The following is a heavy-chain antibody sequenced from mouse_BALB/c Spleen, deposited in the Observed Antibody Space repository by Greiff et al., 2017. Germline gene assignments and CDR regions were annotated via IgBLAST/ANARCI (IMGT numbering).Heavy chain of an antibody. V-gene: IGHV5-6*02. D-gene: IGHD2-10*01. J-gene: IGHJ3*01. CDR3: ARHPYYPWFAY. CDR1: GFTFSSYG. Sequence: DVMLVESGGDLVKPGGSLQLSCAASGFTFSSYGMSWVRQTPDKRLEWVATISSGGSYTYYPDSVKGLFTISRDNAKNTLYLQMSSLKSEDTAMYYCARHPYYPWFAYWGQGTLVTVSA. CDR2: ISSGGSYT.